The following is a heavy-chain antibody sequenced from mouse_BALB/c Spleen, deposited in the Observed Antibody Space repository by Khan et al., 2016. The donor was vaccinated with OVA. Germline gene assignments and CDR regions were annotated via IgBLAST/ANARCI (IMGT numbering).Heavy chain of an antibody. CDR3: ARKREPDYFDY. J-gene: IGHJ2*01. CDR1: GFSLTSYA. CDR2: IWAGGST. Sequence: VELVESGPGLVAPSQSLSITCTVTGFSLTSYAIHWIRQPPGKGLEWLGVIWAGGSTNYNSALMSRLSISKDNSKSQVFLKMNSLQTHDTAIYYCARKREPDYFDYWGQGTTRTVSS. V-gene: IGHV2-9*02.